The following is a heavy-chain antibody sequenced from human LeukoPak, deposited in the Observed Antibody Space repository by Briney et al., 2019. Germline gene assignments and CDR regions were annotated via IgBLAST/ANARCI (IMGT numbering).Heavy chain of an antibody. V-gene: IGHV3-74*01. CDR1: GITFSSYW. J-gene: IGHJ5*01. CDR2: INTDGSSV. CDR3: AREAYFGSGTYLRNGWFDS. Sequence: PGGSLGLSCGASGITFSSYWMHWVRQAPGKGLVWVSRINTDGSSVYYADSVKGRFTVSRDNARNTLDLQMNSLSPEDTAVYYCAREAYFGSGTYLRNGWFDSWGQGALVTVSS. D-gene: IGHD3-10*01.